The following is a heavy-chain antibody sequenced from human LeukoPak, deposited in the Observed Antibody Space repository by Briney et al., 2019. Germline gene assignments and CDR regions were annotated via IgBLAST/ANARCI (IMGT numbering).Heavy chain of an antibody. V-gene: IGHV4-59*08. J-gene: IGHJ4*02. CDR3: ARGYGYIFY. Sequence: SETLSLTCTVSGGSMSGYYWSWIRQPPGKGLEWIGYINYGGSTTYTPSLKSRSTISVDMSKNQFSLKLNSVTAADTAVYYCARGYGYIFYWGQGTLVTVSS. CDR1: GGSMSGYY. D-gene: IGHD5-24*01. CDR2: INYGGST.